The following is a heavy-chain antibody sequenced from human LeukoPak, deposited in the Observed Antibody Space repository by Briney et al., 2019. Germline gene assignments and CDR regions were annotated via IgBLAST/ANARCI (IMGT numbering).Heavy chain of an antibody. J-gene: IGHJ3*02. CDR2: IYYSGST. V-gene: IGHV4-59*08. CDR3: ARHHNYYDSSGYYYNRRDAFDI. D-gene: IGHD3-22*01. Sequence: SETLSLTCTVPGGSISSYYWSWIRQPPGKGLEWIGYIYYSGSTNYNPSLKSRVTISVDTSKNQFSLKLSSVTAADTAVYYCARHHNYYDSSGYYYNRRDAFDIWGQGTMVTVSS. CDR1: GGSISSYY.